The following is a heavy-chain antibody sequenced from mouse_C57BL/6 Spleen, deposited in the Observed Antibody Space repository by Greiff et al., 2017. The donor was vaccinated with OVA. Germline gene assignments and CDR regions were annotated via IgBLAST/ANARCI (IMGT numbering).Heavy chain of an antibody. CDR1: GFSSSSYR. J-gene: IGHJ4*01. Sequence: SASGRVAPSQSLSITCTFSGFSSSSYRVHWVRQPPGKGLVWRGVLWSSGSTYYNSALMSRMSISKDNSKSQVFLKMTSLQTDDTAMYYCAHYYYGSNYAMDYWGQGTSVTVSS. V-gene: IGHV2-9*01. CDR2: LWSSGST. CDR3: AHYYYGSNYAMDY. D-gene: IGHD1-1*01.